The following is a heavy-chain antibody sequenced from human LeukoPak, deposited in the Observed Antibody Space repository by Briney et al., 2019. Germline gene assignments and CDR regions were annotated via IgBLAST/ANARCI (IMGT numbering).Heavy chain of an antibody. Sequence: SETLSLTCAVYGGSFSGYYWSWIRQPPGKGLEWIGEINHSGSTNYNPSLKSRVTISVDTSKNQFSLKLSSVTAADTAVYYCARPHSRHARAFDIWGQGTMVTVSS. CDR1: GGSFSGYY. V-gene: IGHV4-34*01. J-gene: IGHJ3*02. D-gene: IGHD2-15*01. CDR3: ARPHSRHARAFDI. CDR2: INHSGST.